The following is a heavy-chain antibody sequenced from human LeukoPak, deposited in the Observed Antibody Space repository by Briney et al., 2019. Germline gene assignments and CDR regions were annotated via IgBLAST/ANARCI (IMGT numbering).Heavy chain of an antibody. Sequence: GASVKASCKASGGTFRNFAISWVRQAPGQGLEWMGGIIPIFRTANYAQKFQGRVTITADESTSTAYMELSSLRSEDTAVYYCARALRYYSDSSGYAFDYWGQGTLVTVSS. V-gene: IGHV1-69*13. J-gene: IGHJ4*02. CDR3: ARALRYYSDSSGYAFDY. CDR2: IIPIFRTA. CDR1: GGTFRNFA. D-gene: IGHD3-22*01.